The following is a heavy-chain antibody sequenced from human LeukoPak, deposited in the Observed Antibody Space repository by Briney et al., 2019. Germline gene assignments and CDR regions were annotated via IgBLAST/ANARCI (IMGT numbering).Heavy chain of an antibody. J-gene: IGHJ3*02. V-gene: IGHV1-46*01. CDR2: INPSGGST. Sequence: ASVKVSCKASGYTFTSYYMHWVRQAPGQGLEWMGIINPSGGSTSYAQKFQERVTITRDMSTSTAYMELSSLRSEDTAVYYCAAERRNGDYRGVHDAFDIWVRGTMVTVSS. D-gene: IGHD4-17*01. CDR1: GYTFTSYY. CDR3: AAERRNGDYRGVHDAFDI.